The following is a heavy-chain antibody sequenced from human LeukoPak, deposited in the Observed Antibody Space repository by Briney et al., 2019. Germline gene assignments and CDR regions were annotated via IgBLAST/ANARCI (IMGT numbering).Heavy chain of an antibody. Sequence: ASVKVSCKASGYTFTGYYMHWVRQAPGQGLEWMGWINPNTGGTNYAQKFQGRVTMTRDTSNSTAYMELSRLRSDDTAVYYCARAEDSGSYYGYYYYYMDVWGKGTTVTVSS. V-gene: IGHV1-2*02. CDR1: GYTFTGYY. CDR3: ARAEDSGSYYGYYYYYMDV. J-gene: IGHJ6*03. CDR2: INPNTGGT. D-gene: IGHD1-26*01.